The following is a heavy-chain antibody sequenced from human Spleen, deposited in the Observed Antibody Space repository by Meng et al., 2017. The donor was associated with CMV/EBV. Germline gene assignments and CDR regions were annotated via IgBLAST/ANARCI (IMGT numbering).Heavy chain of an antibody. V-gene: IGHV3-66*02. CDR1: GLSVSRSY. CDR2: IYIGGTT. D-gene: IGHD6-13*01. Sequence: GGSLRLSCGASGLSVSRSYMSWVRQAPGKGLEWVSSIYIGGTTYYADSVKGRFTISRDSSKNTLDLQMNSLRPEDTAVYYCAKDQKPGIAAAWRFYWYYGMDVWGQGTTVTVSS. J-gene: IGHJ6*02. CDR3: AKDQKPGIAAAWRFYWYYGMDV.